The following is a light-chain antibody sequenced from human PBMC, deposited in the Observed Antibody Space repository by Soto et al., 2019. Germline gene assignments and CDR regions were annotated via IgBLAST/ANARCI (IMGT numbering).Light chain of an antibody. J-gene: IGKJ1*01. V-gene: IGKV3-15*01. CDR1: QSVGTK. Sequence: IVMPQSPATLSVSPGESAHLSCRASQSVGTKLAWYQQTPGQAPRLLIYGASNRATGVPARFSGSGSETEFTLTISGLQSEDSGVYYCLQHYAWPWTVGQGTKVDIK. CDR2: GAS. CDR3: LQHYAWPWT.